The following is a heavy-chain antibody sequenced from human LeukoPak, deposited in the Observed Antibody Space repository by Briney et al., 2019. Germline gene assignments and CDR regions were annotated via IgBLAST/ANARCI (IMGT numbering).Heavy chain of an antibody. V-gene: IGHV4-4*07. CDR1: GGSISSYY. D-gene: IGHD3-3*01. CDR3: AREKSALFDY. Sequence: PSETLSLTCSVSGGSISSYYWSWIRQPAGKGLEWIGRIHTSGSTSSNPSLKSQATMSLDTSKNQLSLKLSSVTAADTAVYYCAREKSALFDYWGQGTLVTVSS. J-gene: IGHJ4*02. CDR2: IHTSGST.